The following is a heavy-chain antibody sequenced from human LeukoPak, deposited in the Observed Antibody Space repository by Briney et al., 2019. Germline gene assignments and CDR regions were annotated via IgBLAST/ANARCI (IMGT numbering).Heavy chain of an antibody. CDR3: ARGSYCSRSNCYLSAFDP. CDR2: FYYSGST. CDR1: VGSISNYY. Sequence: PSETLFLTCTVSVGSISNYYWGSIRQPPAKGQEWIGTFYYSGSTNYNPSHKGRVTISVDTSKNQFSLKLSSVTAADTAVYYCARGSYCSRSNCYLSAFDPWGQGTLVTVSS. J-gene: IGHJ5*02. V-gene: IGHV4-59*01. D-gene: IGHD2-2*01.